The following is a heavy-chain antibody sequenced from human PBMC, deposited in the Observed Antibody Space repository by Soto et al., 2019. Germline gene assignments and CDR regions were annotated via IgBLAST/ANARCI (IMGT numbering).Heavy chain of an antibody. V-gene: IGHV3-21*01. Sequence: NPGGSLRLSCAASGFTFSSYSMNWVRQAPGKGLEWVSSISSSSSYIYYADSVKGRFTISRDNAKNSLYLQMNSLRAEDTAVYYCARDDPSWNDAFDIWGQGTMVTVSS. D-gene: IGHD1-1*01. CDR1: GFTFSSYS. J-gene: IGHJ3*02. CDR3: ARDDPSWNDAFDI. CDR2: ISSSSSYI.